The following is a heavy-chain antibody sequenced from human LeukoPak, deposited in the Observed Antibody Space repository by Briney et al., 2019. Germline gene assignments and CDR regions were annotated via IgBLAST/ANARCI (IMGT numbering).Heavy chain of an antibody. CDR3: ARQQWLDGAYYFDY. V-gene: IGHV3-21*01. Sequence: GGSLRLSCEASGFTFSSYEMHWVRQAPGKGLEWVSFISTSSSYIYYADSVRGRFTISRDNAKNSLYLQMNSLRAEDTAVYYCARQQWLDGAYYFDYWGQGSLVTV. CDR1: GFTFSSYE. CDR2: ISTSSSYI. D-gene: IGHD6-19*01. J-gene: IGHJ4*02.